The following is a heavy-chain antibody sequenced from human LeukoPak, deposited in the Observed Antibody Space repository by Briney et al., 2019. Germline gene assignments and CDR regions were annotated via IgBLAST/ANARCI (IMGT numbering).Heavy chain of an antibody. V-gene: IGHV3-49*04. J-gene: IGHJ3*02. Sequence: GSLRLSCTASGFTFGDYAMSWVRQAPGKGLEWVGFIRSKAYGGTTEYAASVKGRFTISRDDSKSIAYLQMNSLKTEDTAVYYCTVSSTSWNAFDIWGQGTMVTVSS. CDR3: TVSSTSWNAFDI. D-gene: IGHD2-2*01. CDR1: GFTFGDYA. CDR2: IRSKAYGGTT.